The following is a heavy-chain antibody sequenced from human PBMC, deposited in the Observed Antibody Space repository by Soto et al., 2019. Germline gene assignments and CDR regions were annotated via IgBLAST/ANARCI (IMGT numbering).Heavy chain of an antibody. J-gene: IGHJ4*02. V-gene: IGHV4-59*11. CDR2: IYYNGNT. D-gene: IGHD7-27*01. Sequence: TLSLTCTVSGGSISNHYWSWTRQPPGKGLGWIGYIYYNGNTNYNPSLKSRVTMSVDTSKNQFSLKLSSVTAADTAVYYCARSNWYSEYWGQGTLVTVSS. CDR1: GGSISNHY. CDR3: ARSNWYSEY.